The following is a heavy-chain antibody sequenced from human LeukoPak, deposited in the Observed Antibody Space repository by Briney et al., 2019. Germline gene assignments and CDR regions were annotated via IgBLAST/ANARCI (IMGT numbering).Heavy chain of an antibody. Sequence: GGSLRLSCAASGFTFGTYAMSWVRQAPEKGLEWVSAISGSGGTTKYADSVNGRFTIPRDNSKNTLYLQMNSLSADDTAVYYCAKAYSTSWYHLAGSWGQGTLVTVSS. V-gene: IGHV3-23*01. D-gene: IGHD6-13*01. J-gene: IGHJ5*02. CDR3: AKAYSTSWYHLAGS. CDR2: ISGSGGTT. CDR1: GFTFGTYA.